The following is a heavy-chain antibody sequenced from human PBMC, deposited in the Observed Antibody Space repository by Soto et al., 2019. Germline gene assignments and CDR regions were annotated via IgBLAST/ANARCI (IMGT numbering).Heavy chain of an antibody. CDR3: ARGSRTPGYSGYDFDY. CDR1: GFTFSSYG. D-gene: IGHD5-12*01. CDR2: IWYDGSNK. Sequence: GGSLRLSCAASGFTFSSYGMHWVRQAPGKGLEWVAVIWYDGSNKYYADSVKGRFTISRDNSKNTLYLQMNSLRAEDTAVYYCARGSRTPGYSGYDFDYWGQGTLVTVSS. J-gene: IGHJ4*02. V-gene: IGHV3-33*01.